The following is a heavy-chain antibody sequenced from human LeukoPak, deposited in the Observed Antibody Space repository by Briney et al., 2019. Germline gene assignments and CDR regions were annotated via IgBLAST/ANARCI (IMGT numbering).Heavy chain of an antibody. D-gene: IGHD2-2*01. Sequence: SETLSLTCTVSGGSISSYYWSWIRQPPGKGLEWIGYIYYSGSTNYNPSLKSRVTISVDTSKNQFSLKLSSVTAADTAVYYCARDQYSGYCSSTSCYGYYYYGMDVWGQGTTVTVSS. CDR1: GGSISSYY. CDR3: ARDQYSGYCSSTSCYGYYYYGMDV. V-gene: IGHV4-59*01. CDR2: IYYSGST. J-gene: IGHJ6*02.